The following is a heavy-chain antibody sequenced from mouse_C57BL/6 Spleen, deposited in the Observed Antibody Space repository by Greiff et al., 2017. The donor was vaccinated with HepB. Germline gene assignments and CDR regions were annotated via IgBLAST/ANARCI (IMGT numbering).Heavy chain of an antibody. Sequence: EVQRVESGGDLVKPGGSLKLSCAASGFTFSSYGMSWVRQTPEKRLEWVATISSGGSYTYYPDSVKGRFTISRDNAKNTLYLQMSSLKSEDTAMYYCASQGIYDGYPYYAMDYWGQGTSVTVSS. J-gene: IGHJ4*01. CDR3: ASQGIYDGYPYYAMDY. CDR2: ISSGGSYT. V-gene: IGHV5-6*01. D-gene: IGHD2-3*01. CDR1: GFTFSSYG.